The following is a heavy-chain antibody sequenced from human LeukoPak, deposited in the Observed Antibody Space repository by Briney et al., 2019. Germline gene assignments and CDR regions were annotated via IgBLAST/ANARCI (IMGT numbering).Heavy chain of an antibody. CDR3: ARDSTYYYDSGSSGPHYFDN. CDR1: GFTFSNYA. D-gene: IGHD3-10*01. CDR2: ISSGGTYE. V-gene: IGHV3-30*01. J-gene: IGHJ4*02. Sequence: GKSLRLSCAASGFTFSNYAMHWVRQAPGKGLEWVSLISSGGTYEYYADSVKGRFIISRDNSKNTLYLQLNSLRAEDTAVYYCARDSTYYYDSGSSGPHYFDNWGQGTLVTVSS.